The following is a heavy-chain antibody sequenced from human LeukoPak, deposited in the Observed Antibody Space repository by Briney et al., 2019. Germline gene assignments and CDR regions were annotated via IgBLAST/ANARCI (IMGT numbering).Heavy chain of an antibody. CDR3: ARDRSTYAVGAFDI. V-gene: IGHV3-21*01. Sequence: GGSLRLSCAASGFTFSSYSMNWVRQAPGKGLEWVSSISSSSSYIYYADSVKGRFAISRDNAKNSLYLQMNSLRAEDTAVYYCARDRSTYAVGAFDIWGQGTMVTVSS. CDR1: GFTFSSYS. CDR2: ISSSSSYI. D-gene: IGHD2-2*01. J-gene: IGHJ3*02.